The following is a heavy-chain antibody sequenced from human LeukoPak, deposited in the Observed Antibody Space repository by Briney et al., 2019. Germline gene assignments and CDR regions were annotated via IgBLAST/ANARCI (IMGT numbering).Heavy chain of an antibody. Sequence: SGGSLRLSCAASGFTFSNLWLSWVRQAPGKGLDWVANIKQGGREKYYVGSVKGRFTISRDNAKISLYLQMNSLSAEDTAVYDCATGTCSGGSCYGYYYYYMDVWGKGTTVTVSS. D-gene: IGHD2-15*01. CDR3: ATGTCSGGSCYGYYYYYMDV. CDR1: GFTFSNLW. V-gene: IGHV3-7*01. J-gene: IGHJ6*03. CDR2: IKQGGREK.